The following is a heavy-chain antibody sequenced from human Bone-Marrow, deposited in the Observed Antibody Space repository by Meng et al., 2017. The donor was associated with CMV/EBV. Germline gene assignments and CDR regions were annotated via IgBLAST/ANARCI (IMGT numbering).Heavy chain of an antibody. CDR2: ISSSSSYI. D-gene: IGHD3-10*01. V-gene: IGHV3-21*01. CDR3: AKDIGGWFDP. Sequence: GESLKISCAASGFTFSSYSMNWVRQAPGKGLEWVSSISSSSSYIYYADSVKGRFTISRDNSKNTLYLQMNSLRAEDTAVYYCAKDIGGWFDPWGQGTLVTVSS. CDR1: GFTFSSYS. J-gene: IGHJ5*02.